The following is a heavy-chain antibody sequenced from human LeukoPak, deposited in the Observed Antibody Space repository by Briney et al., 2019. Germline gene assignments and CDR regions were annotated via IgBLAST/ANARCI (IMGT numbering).Heavy chain of an antibody. J-gene: IGHJ6*02. Sequence: SETLSLTCTVSGGSISSSSYYWGWIRQPPGKGLEWIGSIYYSGSTYYNPSLKSRVTISVDTSKNQFSLKLSSVTAADTAVYYCAREALLEDYYYGMDVWGQGTTVTVSS. V-gene: IGHV4-39*02. CDR1: GGSISSSSYY. CDR2: IYYSGST. CDR3: AREALLEDYYYGMDV. D-gene: IGHD3-10*01.